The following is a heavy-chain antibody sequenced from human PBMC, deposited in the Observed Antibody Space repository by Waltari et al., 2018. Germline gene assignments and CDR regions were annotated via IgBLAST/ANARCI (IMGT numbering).Heavy chain of an antibody. CDR1: GFTFSSYE. CDR3: AREMLPNDGYGMDV. CDR2: INSGSSNI. V-gene: IGHV3-48*03. Sequence: EVQVVESGGGLVQPGGSVRLSCAASGFTFSSYEMNWVRQAPGKGLEWVSYINSGSSNIKYADSVKGRFTISRDNAKSSLFLQMNSLRAEDAAVYYCAREMLPNDGYGMDVWGQGTTVSVYS. D-gene: IGHD2-15*01. J-gene: IGHJ6*02.